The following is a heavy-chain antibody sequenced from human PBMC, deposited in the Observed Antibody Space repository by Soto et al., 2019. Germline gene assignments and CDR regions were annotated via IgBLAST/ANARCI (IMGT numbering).Heavy chain of an antibody. J-gene: IGHJ5*02. V-gene: IGHV4-4*02. CDR3: ARVDGQSSRLDP. CDR1: GGSISSSNW. Sequence: LSLTCAVSGGSISSSNWWSWVRQPPGKGLEWIGEIYHSGSTNYNPSLKSRVTISVDKSKNQFSLKLSSVAAADTAVYYCARVDGQSSRLDPWGQGTLVTVSS. CDR2: IYHSGST.